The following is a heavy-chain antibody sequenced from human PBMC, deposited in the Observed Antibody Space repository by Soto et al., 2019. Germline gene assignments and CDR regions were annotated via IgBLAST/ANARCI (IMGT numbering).Heavy chain of an antibody. V-gene: IGHV3-23*01. CDR3: AKRSSSFTFDY. CDR1: GVSFSSYA. CDR2: ISGSDDST. D-gene: IGHD6-6*01. Sequence: GGSLRLSCAASGVSFSSYAMTWVRQTPGKGLEWVSVISGSDDSTYYAESVKGRFTISRDNSKNTLYLQMNSLRAEDTAVYYCAKRSSSFTFDYWGQGTLVTVSS. J-gene: IGHJ4*02.